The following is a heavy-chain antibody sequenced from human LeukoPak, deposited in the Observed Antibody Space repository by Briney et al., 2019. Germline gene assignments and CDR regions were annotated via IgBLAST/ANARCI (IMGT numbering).Heavy chain of an antibody. Sequence: PSETLSLTCTVSGGSISSSSYYWGWIRQPPGKGLEWIGSIYYSGSTYYNPSLKSRVTISVDTSKNQFSLKLSSVTAADTAVYYCARHLVPSQVPAAFFDYWGQGTLVTVSS. CDR3: ARHLVPSQVPAAFFDY. J-gene: IGHJ4*02. CDR1: GGSISSSSYY. V-gene: IGHV4-39*01. CDR2: IYYSGST. D-gene: IGHD2-2*01.